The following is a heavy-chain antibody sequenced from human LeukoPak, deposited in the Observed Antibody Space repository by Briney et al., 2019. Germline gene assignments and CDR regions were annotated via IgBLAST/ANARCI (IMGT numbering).Heavy chain of an antibody. CDR1: GYTLTELS. J-gene: IGHJ6*02. Sequence: ASVKVSCKVSGYTLTELSMHWVRQAPGKGLEWMGGFDPEDGETIYAQKFQGRVTMTEDTSTDTAYMELSSLRSEDTAVYYCATDGLCSSTSCYRDYYYGMDVWGQGTTVTVSS. D-gene: IGHD2-2*02. CDR2: FDPEDGET. CDR3: ATDGLCSSTSCYRDYYYGMDV. V-gene: IGHV1-24*01.